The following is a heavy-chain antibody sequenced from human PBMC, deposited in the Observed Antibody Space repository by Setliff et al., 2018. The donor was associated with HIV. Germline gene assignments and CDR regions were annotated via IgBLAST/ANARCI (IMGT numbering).Heavy chain of an antibody. CDR3: ASSWSRVPYYGMDV. D-gene: IGHD6-13*01. CDR1: GSTFPSYD. J-gene: IGHJ6*02. V-gene: IGHV1-8*01. Sequence: GASVKVSCKASGSTFPSYDINWVRQATGRGPEWMGWMNPNSGNTGYAQKFQGRVTITRNTSISTAYMELSSLRSEDTAVYYCASSWSRVPYYGMDVWGQGTTVTVSS. CDR2: MNPNSGNT.